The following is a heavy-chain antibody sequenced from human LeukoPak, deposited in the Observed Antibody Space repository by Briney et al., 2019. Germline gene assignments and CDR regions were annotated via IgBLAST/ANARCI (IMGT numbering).Heavy chain of an antibody. Sequence: PSETLSLTCTVSGGSISSSTYYWGWIRQPPGKGLEWIGSIYYSGSTYYNPSLKSRVTISVDTSKNQFSLKLSSVTAADTAVYYCARQTGSGLFILPGGQGTLVTVSS. J-gene: IGHJ4*02. CDR2: IYYSGST. V-gene: IGHV4-39*01. D-gene: IGHD3/OR15-3a*01. CDR1: GGSISSSTYY. CDR3: ARQTGSGLFILP.